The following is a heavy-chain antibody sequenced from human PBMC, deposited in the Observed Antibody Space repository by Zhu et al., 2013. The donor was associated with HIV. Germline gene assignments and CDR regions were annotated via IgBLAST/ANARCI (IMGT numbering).Heavy chain of an antibody. CDR1: GYSFTGYY. J-gene: IGHJ4*02. CDR3: ARVPSVGDYFDY. Sequence: QVQLVQSGAEVKKPGTSLKVSCKASGYSFTGYYMHWVRQAPGQGLGWMGWINPSGGSATYAQKFQGRVTMTRDTSTSTVYMELSSLTSEDTALYYCARVPSVGDYFDYWGQGTLVTVSS. D-gene: IGHD3-16*01. CDR2: INPSGGSA. V-gene: IGHV1-46*01.